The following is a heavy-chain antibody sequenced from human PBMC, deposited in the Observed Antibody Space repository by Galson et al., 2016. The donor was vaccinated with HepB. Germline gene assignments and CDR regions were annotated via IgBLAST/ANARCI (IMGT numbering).Heavy chain of an antibody. CDR1: GASISSSNW. CDR2: IYQSGST. J-gene: IGHJ6*02. CDR3: ARVRRVAGYYYYGMDV. V-gene: IGHV4-4*02. Sequence: SETLSLTCAVSGASISSSNWWSWVRQPPGKGLEWIGEIYQSGSTNDNPSLKSRVTISVDKSKNQFSLKLSSVTAADTAVYYCARVRRVAGYYYYGMDVWGQGTTVTVSS. D-gene: IGHD1-26*01.